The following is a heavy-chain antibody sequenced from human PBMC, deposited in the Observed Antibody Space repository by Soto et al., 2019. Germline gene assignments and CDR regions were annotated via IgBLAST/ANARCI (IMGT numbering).Heavy chain of an antibody. D-gene: IGHD4-17*01. CDR3: ARWDHDYGYLDV. Sequence: SQTLSLTCAISGDRVSRYSAAWNWIRPSPSRGLEWLGRTYYRSKWYKDYGVSVKSRITINPDTSKNQFSLQLSSVTPEDTAVYYCARWDHDYGYLDVWGLGTTVTVSS. V-gene: IGHV6-1*01. CDR1: GDRVSRYSAA. J-gene: IGHJ6*02. CDR2: TYYRSKWYK.